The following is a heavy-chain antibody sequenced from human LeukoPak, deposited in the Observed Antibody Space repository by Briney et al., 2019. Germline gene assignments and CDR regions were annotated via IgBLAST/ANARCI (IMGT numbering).Heavy chain of an antibody. Sequence: PGRSLRLSCAASGFTFDDYGMHWVRQAPGKGLEWVAFIRYDGSNKYYADSVKGRFTISRDNSKNTLYLQMNSLRAEDTAVYYCAKDLLRFLEWGSAFGIWGQGTMVTVSS. J-gene: IGHJ3*02. CDR3: AKDLLRFLEWGSAFGI. CDR1: GFTFDDYG. V-gene: IGHV3-30*02. D-gene: IGHD3-3*01. CDR2: IRYDGSNK.